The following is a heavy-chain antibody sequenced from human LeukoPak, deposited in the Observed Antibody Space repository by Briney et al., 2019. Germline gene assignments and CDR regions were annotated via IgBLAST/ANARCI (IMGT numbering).Heavy chain of an antibody. Sequence: SVKVSCKASGGTFSSYAVSWVRQAPGQGLEWMGGVIPIFGTANYAQKFQGRVTITTDESTSTAYMELSSLRSEDTAVYYCASKVNDFSSYYYYMDVWGKGTTVTVSS. CDR3: ASKVNDFSSYYYYMDV. CDR2: VIPIFGTA. J-gene: IGHJ6*03. CDR1: GGTFSSYA. V-gene: IGHV1-69*05. D-gene: IGHD3-3*01.